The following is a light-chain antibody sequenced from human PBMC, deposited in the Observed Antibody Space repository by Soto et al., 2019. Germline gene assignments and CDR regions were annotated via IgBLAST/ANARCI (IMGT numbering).Light chain of an antibody. Sequence: DVQMTQSPSSLSASVGDRVTISCRASQSISTYLNWYRQKPGKAPNLLIFAASTLHSGVPSRFSGSGSGTDFTLTISGLQPEDFAIYYCQQTYSNPRTFGQGTKVDFK. J-gene: IGKJ1*01. V-gene: IGKV1-39*01. CDR2: AAS. CDR3: QQTYSNPRT. CDR1: QSISTY.